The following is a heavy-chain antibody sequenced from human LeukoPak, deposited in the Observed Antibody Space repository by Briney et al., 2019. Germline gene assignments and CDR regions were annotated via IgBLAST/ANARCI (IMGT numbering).Heavy chain of an antibody. J-gene: IGHJ4*02. D-gene: IGHD2-15*01. Sequence: PSETLSLTCTVPGGSISSSSYYWGWMRQPPGMGLEWIGSIYYSGSTYYNPSLKRRVTISVDTSKNQFSLKLSSVTAADTAVYYCATRYYSGGSCYAVDYWGQGTLVTVSS. CDR3: ATRYYSGGSCYAVDY. CDR2: IYYSGST. CDR1: GGSISSSSYY. V-gene: IGHV4-39*01.